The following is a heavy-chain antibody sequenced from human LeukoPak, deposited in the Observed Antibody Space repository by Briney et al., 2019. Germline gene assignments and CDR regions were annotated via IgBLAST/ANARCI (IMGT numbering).Heavy chain of an antibody. CDR3: ATRWGYSAAPFDY. CDR2: IIPIFGTA. Sequence: GASVKVSCKASGYTFTSYDINWVRQAPGQGLEWMGGIIPIFGTANYAQKFQGRVMITTDESTSTAYMELSSLRSEDTAVYYCATRWGYSAAPFDYWGQGALVTVSS. J-gene: IGHJ4*02. CDR1: GYTFTSYD. D-gene: IGHD6-13*01. V-gene: IGHV1-69*05.